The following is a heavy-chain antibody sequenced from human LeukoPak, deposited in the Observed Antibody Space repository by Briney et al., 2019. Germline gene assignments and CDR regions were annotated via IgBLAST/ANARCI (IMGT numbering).Heavy chain of an antibody. J-gene: IGHJ5*02. CDR1: GFTFDDYA. CDR2: IDSGGFT. D-gene: IGHD3-22*01. Sequence: PGGSLRLSCAASGFTFDDYAMHWVRQAPGKGLEWVSLIDSGGFTYYADSVKGRFTISRDNSKNTLYLQMNSLRAEDTAVYFCANTYYYDGSGYYYLGWFDPWGQGTLVTVSS. CDR3: ANTYYYDGSGYYYLGWFDP. V-gene: IGHV3-66*01.